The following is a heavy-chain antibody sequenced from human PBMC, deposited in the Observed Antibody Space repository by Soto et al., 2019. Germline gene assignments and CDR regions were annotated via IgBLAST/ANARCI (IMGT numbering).Heavy chain of an antibody. CDR1: GFTFSSYA. CDR3: ARDGVMKQQLVFWFDP. V-gene: IGHV3-30-3*01. D-gene: IGHD6-13*01. J-gene: IGHJ5*02. CDR2: ISYDGSNK. Sequence: QVQLVESGGGVVQPGRSLRLSCAASGFTFSSYAMHWVRQAPGKGLEWVAVISYDGSNKYYADSVKGRFTISRDNSKNTLYLRMNSLRAEDTAVYYCARDGVMKQQLVFWFDPWGQGTLVTVSS.